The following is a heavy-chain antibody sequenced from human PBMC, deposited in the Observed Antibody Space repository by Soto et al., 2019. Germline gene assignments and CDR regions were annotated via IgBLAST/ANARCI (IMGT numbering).Heavy chain of an antibody. Sequence: SVKVSCKASGGTFSSYTISWVRQAPGQGLEWMGRIIPILGIANYAQKFQGRVTFTADKSTSTAYMELSSLRSEDTAVYYCAREFYYGSGSPAGLWGQGTLVTVSS. CDR1: GGTFSSYT. CDR2: IIPILGIA. CDR3: AREFYYGSGSPAGL. V-gene: IGHV1-69*04. J-gene: IGHJ4*02. D-gene: IGHD3-10*01.